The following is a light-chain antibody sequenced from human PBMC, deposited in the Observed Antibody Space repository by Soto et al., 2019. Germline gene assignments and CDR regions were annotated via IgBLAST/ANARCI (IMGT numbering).Light chain of an antibody. J-gene: IGKJ1*01. V-gene: IGKV3-20*01. CDR3: QQYGGSPRT. Sequence: EIVVTQSPGTLSLSPGERATLSCRASQSVTKPLAWYQQKPGQAPRLLIYGASSRATGIPDRFSGSGSGTDFTLTISRLEPEDFVVYYCQQYGGSPRTFGQGTKV. CDR2: GAS. CDR1: QSVTKP.